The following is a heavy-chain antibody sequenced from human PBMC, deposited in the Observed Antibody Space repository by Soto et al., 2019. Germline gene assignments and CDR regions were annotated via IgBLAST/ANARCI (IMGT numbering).Heavy chain of an antibody. V-gene: IGHV1-18*01. CDR1: GYTFTSYG. D-gene: IGHD3-10*01. J-gene: IGHJ4*02. Sequence: GASVKVSCKASGYTFTSYGISWVRQAPGQGLEWMGWISAYNGNRNYAQKFQGRVTMTEDTSTDTAYMELSSLRSEDTAVYYCATDGSGPFDYWGQGTLVTVSS. CDR2: ISAYNGNR. CDR3: ATDGSGPFDY.